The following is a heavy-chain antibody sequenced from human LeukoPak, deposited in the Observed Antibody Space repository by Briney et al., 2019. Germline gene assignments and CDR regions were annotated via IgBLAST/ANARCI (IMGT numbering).Heavy chain of an antibody. J-gene: IGHJ4*02. Sequence: GGSLRLSCAASVFTVSSNYMSWVRQAPGKGLEGGSVIYSGGSAYYGGSVKGRFTISRDNCKNTLYLQMNRLRAEDTAVYYCARGVADSYGQFDNWGQGTLVTVSS. CDR2: IYSGGSA. D-gene: IGHD3-10*01. V-gene: IGHV3-53*01. CDR3: ARGVADSYGQFDN. CDR1: VFTVSSNY.